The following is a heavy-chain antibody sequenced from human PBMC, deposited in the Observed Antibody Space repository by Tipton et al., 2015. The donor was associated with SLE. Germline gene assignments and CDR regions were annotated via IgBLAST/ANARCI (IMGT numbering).Heavy chain of an antibody. CDR2: IKSKTDGGTT. CDR1: GFTVSSNY. Sequence: GSLRLSCAASGFTVSSNYMSWVRQAPGKGLEWVGRIKSKTDGGTTDYAAPVKGRFTISRDDSKNTLYPQMNSLKTEDTAVYYCTTDRYGSGSYTFDYWGQGTLVTVSS. CDR3: TTDRYGSGSYTFDY. J-gene: IGHJ4*02. V-gene: IGHV3-15*01. D-gene: IGHD3-10*01.